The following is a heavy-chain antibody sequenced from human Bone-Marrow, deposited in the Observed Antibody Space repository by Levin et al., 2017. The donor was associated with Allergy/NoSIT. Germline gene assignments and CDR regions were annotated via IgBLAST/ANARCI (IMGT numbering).Heavy chain of an antibody. J-gene: IGHJ3*02. Sequence: SCAASGFPFDDYSMHWVRQAPGKGLEWVSGISWNSGTITYADSVKGRFTVSRDNAKNSLYLQMNSLRAEDTALYYCAKEEDAAFDIWGQGTMVTVSS. D-gene: IGHD2-15*01. CDR1: GFPFDDYS. CDR2: ISWNSGTI. CDR3: AKEEDAAFDI. V-gene: IGHV3-9*01.